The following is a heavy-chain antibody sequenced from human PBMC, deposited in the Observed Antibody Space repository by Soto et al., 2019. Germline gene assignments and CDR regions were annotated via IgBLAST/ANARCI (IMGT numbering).Heavy chain of an antibody. CDR1: GGSFSAYY. V-gene: IGHV4-34*12. J-gene: IGHJ6*02. Sequence: SETLSLTCAVYGGSFSAYYWNWVRQPPGKGMEWIGEIIHSESTKYNPSLKRRVTISVDTSKNQFSLKLSSVTAADTAVYYCARQRPTDGRWEFANYYGMDVWGQGTPVTVSS. CDR2: IIHSEST. CDR3: ARQRPTDGRWEFANYYGMDV. D-gene: IGHD1-26*01.